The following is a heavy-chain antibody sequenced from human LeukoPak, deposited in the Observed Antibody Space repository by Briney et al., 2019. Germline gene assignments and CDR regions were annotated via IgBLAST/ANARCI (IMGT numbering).Heavy chain of an antibody. CDR3: ASGLITVTTAEPSYDAFDI. V-gene: IGHV1-2*02. CDR1: GYTFTGYY. Sequence: ASVKVSCKASGYTFTGYYMHWVRQAPGQGLEWMGWINPNSGGTNYAQKFQGRVTMTRDTSISTAHMELSRLRSDDTAVYYYASGLITVTTAEPSYDAFDIWGQGTMVTVSS. CDR2: INPNSGGT. D-gene: IGHD1-7*01. J-gene: IGHJ3*02.